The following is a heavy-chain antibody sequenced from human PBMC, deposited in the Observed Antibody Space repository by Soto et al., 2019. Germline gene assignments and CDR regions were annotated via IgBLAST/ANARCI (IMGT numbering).Heavy chain of an antibody. Sequence: QVQLVQSGAEVKKPGSSVKVSCKASGGTFSSYAISWVRQAPGQGLEWMGGIIPIFGTANYAQKFQGRVTITADESTSTDYMELSSLRSEDTAVYYCARDGYSSGWYWYFDLWGRGTLVTVSS. D-gene: IGHD6-19*01. J-gene: IGHJ2*01. V-gene: IGHV1-69*12. CDR3: ARDGYSSGWYWYFDL. CDR2: IIPIFGTA. CDR1: GGTFSSYA.